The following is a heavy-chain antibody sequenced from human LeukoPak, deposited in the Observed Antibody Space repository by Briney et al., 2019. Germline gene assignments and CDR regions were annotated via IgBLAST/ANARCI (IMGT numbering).Heavy chain of an antibody. Sequence: ASVKVSCKASGGTFSSYAISWVRQAPGQGLEWMGGIIPIFGTANYAQKFQGRVTITADKSTSTAYMELSSLRSEDTAVYSCARKQQQLVRYNWFDPWGQGTLVTVSS. CDR3: ARKQQQLVRYNWFDP. D-gene: IGHD6-13*01. V-gene: IGHV1-69*06. J-gene: IGHJ5*02. CDR2: IIPIFGTA. CDR1: GGTFSSYA.